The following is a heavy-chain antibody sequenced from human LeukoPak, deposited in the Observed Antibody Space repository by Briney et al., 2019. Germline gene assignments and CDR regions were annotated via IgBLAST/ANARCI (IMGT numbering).Heavy chain of an antibody. CDR2: INVDGSAE. CDR1: GFTFTSHW. CDR3: ARAKGWLQLGG. D-gene: IGHD5-24*01. J-gene: IGHJ4*02. Sequence: PGGSLRLSCAASGFTFTSHWMTWVRQAPGKGLEWVANINVDGSAEQYVESVKGRFTISRDNAKNALYLQMNSLKGEDAAVYYWARAKGWLQLGGWGQGTLVTVSS. V-gene: IGHV3-7*01.